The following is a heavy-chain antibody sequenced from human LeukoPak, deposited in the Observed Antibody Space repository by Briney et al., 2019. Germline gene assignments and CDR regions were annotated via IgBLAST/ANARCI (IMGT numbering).Heavy chain of an antibody. CDR3: ARDVVGLGYSGY. CDR1: GFTFSSYE. D-gene: IGHD3-10*01. Sequence: PGGSLRLSCAASGFTFSSYEMNWVRQAPGKGLEWVSYISGSGATIYYADSVKGRFTISRDNAKNSLYLQMNSLRAEDTAVYYCARDVVGLGYSGYWGQGTLVTVSS. V-gene: IGHV3-48*03. J-gene: IGHJ4*02. CDR2: ISGSGATI.